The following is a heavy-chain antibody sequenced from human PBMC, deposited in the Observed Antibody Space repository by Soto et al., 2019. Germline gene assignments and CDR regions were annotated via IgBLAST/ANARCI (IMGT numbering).Heavy chain of an antibody. CDR1: GGSISSGGYY. J-gene: IGHJ4*02. CDR2: IYYSGST. CDR3: ARDSYPGTPEPDY. Sequence: SETLSLTCTVSGGSISSGGYYWSWIRQHPGKGLEWIGYIYYSGSTYYNPSLKSRVTISVDTSKNQFSLKLSSVTAADTAVHYCARDSYPGTPEPDYWGQGTLVTVSS. D-gene: IGHD1-7*01. V-gene: IGHV4-31*03.